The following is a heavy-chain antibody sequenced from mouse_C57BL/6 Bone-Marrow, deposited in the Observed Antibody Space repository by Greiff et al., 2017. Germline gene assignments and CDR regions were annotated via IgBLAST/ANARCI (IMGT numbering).Heavy chain of an antibody. CDR1: GYTFTSYW. J-gene: IGHJ2*01. D-gene: IGHD4-1*01. V-gene: IGHV1-52*01. CDR3: ARSWDLDY. Sequence: VQLKQPGAELVRPGSSVKLSCKASGYTFTSYWMHWVKQRPIQGLEWIGNIDPSDSETHYNQKFKDKATLTVDKSSSTAYMQLSSLTSEDSAVYYCARSWDLDYWGQGTTLTVSS. CDR2: IDPSDSET.